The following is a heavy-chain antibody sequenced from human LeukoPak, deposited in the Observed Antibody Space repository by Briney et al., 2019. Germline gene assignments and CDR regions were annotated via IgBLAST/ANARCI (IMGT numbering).Heavy chain of an antibody. Sequence: ASVKVSCKASGYTFTSYGISWVRQAPGQGLEWMGWISAYNGNTNYAQKLQGRVTMATDTSTSTAYMDPRSLRSDDTAVYYCARVGLCSGGSCYYYMDVWGKGTTVTVSS. CDR1: GYTFTSYG. D-gene: IGHD2-15*01. CDR3: ARVGLCSGGSCYYYMDV. CDR2: ISAYNGNT. J-gene: IGHJ6*03. V-gene: IGHV1-18*01.